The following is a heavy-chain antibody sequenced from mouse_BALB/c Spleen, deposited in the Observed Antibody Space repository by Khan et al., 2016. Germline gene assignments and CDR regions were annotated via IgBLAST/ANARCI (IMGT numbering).Heavy chain of an antibody. D-gene: IGHD2-13*01. CDR3: ATSGDYPYYAIDY. CDR2: INTNTGEP. J-gene: IGHJ4*01. Sequence: QIQLVQSGPELKKPGETVKISCKASEYTFTNYGMNWVKQAPGKGLKWMGWINTNTGEPTYAEEFKGRFAFSLEASASTSYLQINNLKNEDSATXFSATSGDYPYYAIDYWGQGTSLTVSS. CDR1: EYTFTNYG. V-gene: IGHV9-3*02.